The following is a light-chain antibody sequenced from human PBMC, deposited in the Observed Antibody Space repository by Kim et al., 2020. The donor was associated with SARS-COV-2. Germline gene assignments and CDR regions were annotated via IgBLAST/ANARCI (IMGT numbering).Light chain of an antibody. V-gene: IGKV1-39*01. J-gene: IGKJ2*01. Sequence: DIQMTQSPSSLFASVGDRVTITCRASQSISNILSWYQRKPGKAPKLLIYGASSLQSGVPSRFGGSGSGSGTDFTLTISSLQPEDFATYYCQQSYTTPYTFGQGTKLEI. CDR1: QSISNI. CDR2: GAS. CDR3: QQSYTTPYT.